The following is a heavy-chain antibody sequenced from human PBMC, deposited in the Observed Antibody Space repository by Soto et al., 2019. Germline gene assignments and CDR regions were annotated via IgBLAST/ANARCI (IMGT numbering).Heavy chain of an antibody. CDR2: IWSDGSDQ. V-gene: IGHV3-33*01. CDR1: GFSIRTYG. J-gene: IGHJ6*02. CDR3: ATEPRMSSRGRGGMDV. D-gene: IGHD3-10*01. Sequence: QVELVESGGGVVQPGKSLRLSCVASGFSIRTYGMHWVRQAPGKGLEWVAVIWSDGSDQLYADSMKGRLTISRDNAKNTLYLQVNSLRADDTAAYCCATEPRMSSRGRGGMDVWGHGTTVIVSS.